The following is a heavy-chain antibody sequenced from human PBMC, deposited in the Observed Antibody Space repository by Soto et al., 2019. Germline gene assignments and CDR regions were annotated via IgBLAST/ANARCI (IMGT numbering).Heavy chain of an antibody. CDR3: AKEGGIAARLDYFDY. J-gene: IGHJ4*02. D-gene: IGHD6-6*01. CDR1: GFTFSSYG. Sequence: GGSLRLSCAASGFTFSSYGMHWVRQAPGKGLEWVAVISYDGSNKYYADSVKGRFTISRDNSKNTLYLQMNSLRAEDTAVYYCAKEGGIAARLDYFDYWGQGTLVTVSS. CDR2: ISYDGSNK. V-gene: IGHV3-30*18.